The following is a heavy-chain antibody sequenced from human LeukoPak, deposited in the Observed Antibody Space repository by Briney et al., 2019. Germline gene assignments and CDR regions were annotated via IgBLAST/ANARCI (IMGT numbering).Heavy chain of an antibody. Sequence: SETLSLTCTVSGCSISSSSYYGGWIRQPPGKGLGWIGSIYHSGSTYYNPSLKSRVIISVDTSKNQFSLKLSSVTAADTAVYYCARRLGRKFGERFYYYHYMDVWGKGTTVTISS. CDR3: ARRLGRKFGERFYYYHYMDV. CDR2: IYHSGST. V-gene: IGHV4-39*07. D-gene: IGHD3-10*01. CDR1: GCSISSSSYY. J-gene: IGHJ6*03.